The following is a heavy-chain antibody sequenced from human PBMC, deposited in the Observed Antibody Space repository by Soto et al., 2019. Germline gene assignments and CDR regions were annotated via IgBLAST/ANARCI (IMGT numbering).Heavy chain of an antibody. CDR3: ARRAYSSRWYGDNWFGA. CDR2: IYYSEST. J-gene: IGHJ5*02. D-gene: IGHD6-13*01. CDR1: GGSISSSSYY. Sequence: SETLSLPCTVSGGSISSSSYYWGWIRQPPGNGLEWIGSIYYSESTYYTPSLKSRVTIAVDTSKDQFSLKLSSVTAADPAAYHCARRAYSSRWYGDNWFGACGEGTLVTVS. V-gene: IGHV4-39*01.